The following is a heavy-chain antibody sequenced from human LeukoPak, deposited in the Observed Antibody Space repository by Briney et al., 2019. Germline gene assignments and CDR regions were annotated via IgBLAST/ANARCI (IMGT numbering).Heavy chain of an antibody. D-gene: IGHD6-13*01. CDR2: IRYDGSNK. J-gene: IGHJ4*02. Sequence: GGSLRLSCAASGFTFSSYGMHWVRQAPGKGLEWVAFIRYDGSNKYYADSVKGRFTISRDNSKNTLYLQMNSLRAEDTAVYYCAKAYSSSWPYYFDYWGQGTLVTVSS. V-gene: IGHV3-30*02. CDR1: GFTFSSYG. CDR3: AKAYSSSWPYYFDY.